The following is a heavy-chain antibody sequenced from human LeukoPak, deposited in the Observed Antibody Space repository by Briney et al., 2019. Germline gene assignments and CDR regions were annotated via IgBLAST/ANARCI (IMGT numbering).Heavy chain of an antibody. Sequence: GGTLRLSCAASGFTFSRNGMTWVRQALGKGLEWVSAISGSGGNTYYADSVKGRFTISRDNSKNTLYLQMNSLRAEDTAVYYCAKDRRAGSYDYWGQGTLVTVSS. CDR1: GFTFSRNG. CDR2: ISGSGGNT. J-gene: IGHJ4*02. D-gene: IGHD3-10*01. V-gene: IGHV3-23*01. CDR3: AKDRRAGSYDY.